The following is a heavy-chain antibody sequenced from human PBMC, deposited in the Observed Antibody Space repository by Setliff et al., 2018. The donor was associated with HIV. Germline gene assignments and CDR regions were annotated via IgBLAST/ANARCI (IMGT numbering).Heavy chain of an antibody. V-gene: IGHV4-34*01. CDR3: AAFFVTPLMTQDF. Sequence: SETLSLTCAVYGGSFSGYYWNWIRQSPGKGLEWIAEVHHTGYLNYNPSLKSRVTISRDPSTKQFSLKMTSMTAADAAVYYCAAFFVTPLMTQDFWGQGTLVTVSS. D-gene: IGHD4-17*01. CDR2: VHHTGYL. CDR1: GGSFSGYY. J-gene: IGHJ4*02.